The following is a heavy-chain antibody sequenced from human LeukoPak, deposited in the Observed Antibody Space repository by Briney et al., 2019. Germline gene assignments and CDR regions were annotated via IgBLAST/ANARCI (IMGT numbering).Heavy chain of an antibody. CDR2: INHSGST. CDR1: GFTVSSNY. CDR3: ARSKGYSSSWYWFDP. J-gene: IGHJ5*02. Sequence: GSLRLSCAASGFTVSSNYMSWIRQPPGKGLEWIGEINHSGSTNYNPSLKSRVTISVDTSKNQFSLKLSSVTAADTAVYYCARSKGYSSSWYWFDPWGQGTLVTVSS. D-gene: IGHD6-13*01. V-gene: IGHV4-34*01.